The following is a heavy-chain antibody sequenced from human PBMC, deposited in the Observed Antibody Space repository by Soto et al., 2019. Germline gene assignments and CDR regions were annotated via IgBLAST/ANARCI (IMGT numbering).Heavy chain of an antibody. CDR1: GFTFSSYA. J-gene: IGHJ4*02. D-gene: IGHD6-19*01. CDR2: LSSNGANT. Sequence: EVQLVESGGGLVQPGGSLRLSCSASGFTFSSYAMNWVRQAPGKGLEYVSTLSSNGANTYYADSVKGRFTISRDNSKKTLYLQMSSLTADDTAVYYWVKRYGYNSGWFDYWGQGTLVTVSS. CDR3: VKRYGYNSGWFDY. V-gene: IGHV3-64D*06.